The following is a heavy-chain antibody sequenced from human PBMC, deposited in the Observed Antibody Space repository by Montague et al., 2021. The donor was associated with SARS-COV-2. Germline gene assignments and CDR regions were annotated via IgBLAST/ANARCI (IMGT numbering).Heavy chain of an antibody. CDR2: ITHGGST. CDR1: GGPLSGFY. J-gene: IGHJ4*02. CDR3: AGSHDYRGKDYFDS. D-gene: IGHD4-23*01. Sequence: SETLSLTCAVYGGPLSGFYWTWIRQAPGKGLEWVGEITHGGSTSYSPALKSRLTISLDTSKNQFSLTLDSVTAADTATSSCAGSHDYRGKDYFDSWGQGALVIVSS. V-gene: IGHV4-34*01.